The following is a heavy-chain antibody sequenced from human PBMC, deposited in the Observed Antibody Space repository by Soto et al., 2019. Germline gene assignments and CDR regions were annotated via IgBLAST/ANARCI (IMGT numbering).Heavy chain of an antibody. Sequence: QLQLQESGPGLVKPSETLSLTCTVSGGSISSSSYYWGWIRQPPGKGLEWIGSIYYSGSTYYNPSPKSRVXXXLXXSKHQISLPLSSAPAADTPVHYRARPPGTIPPTDYWGEGTRVTLSS. D-gene: IGHD3-9*01. V-gene: IGHV4-39*01. CDR1: GGSISSSSYY. CDR2: IYYSGST. CDR3: ARPPGTIPPTDY. J-gene: IGHJ4*02.